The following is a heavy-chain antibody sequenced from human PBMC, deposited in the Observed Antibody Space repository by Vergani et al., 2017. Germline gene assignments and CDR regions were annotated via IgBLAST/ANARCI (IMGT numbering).Heavy chain of an antibody. D-gene: IGHD3-3*01. CDR3: AKERRYDFWSGYSPGGFDP. Sequence: QVQLVESGGGVVQPGGSLRLSCAASGFTFTNYGMHWVRQAPGKGLEWLAFTRYDGIVEYYGESVKGRYTISRDNSKNTLYLQMNSLRTEATAVYYCAKERRYDFWSGYSPGGFDPWGQGTLVTVSS. V-gene: IGHV3-30*02. CDR1: GFTFTNYG. CDR2: TRYDGIVE. J-gene: IGHJ5*02.